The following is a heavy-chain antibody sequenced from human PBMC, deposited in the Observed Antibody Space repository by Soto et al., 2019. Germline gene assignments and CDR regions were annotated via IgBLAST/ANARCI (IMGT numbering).Heavy chain of an antibody. D-gene: IGHD6-13*01. CDR3: ARVADCTYSSNCNGRAAFDM. Sequence: EVQLVESGGGLAQPGGSLRLSCAASGFTLSSHWMHWVRQAPGKGLVWVSRINRDGSTISYDDSVRGRYTISRDNAKNTLSLQMNSLRAEDTAVYYCARVADCTYSSNCNGRAAFDMWGQGTMVTVSS. J-gene: IGHJ3*02. V-gene: IGHV3-74*01. CDR2: INRDGSTI. CDR1: GFTLSSHW.